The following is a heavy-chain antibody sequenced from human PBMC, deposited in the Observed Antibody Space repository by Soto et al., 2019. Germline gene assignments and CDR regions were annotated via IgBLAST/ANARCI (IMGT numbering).Heavy chain of an antibody. CDR1: GFTFSMYW. CDR2: INDDGSST. D-gene: IGHD1-1*01. CDR3: TRGHRSTSTGTGAF. J-gene: IGHJ4*02. V-gene: IGHV3-74*01. Sequence: GGSLRLSCAASGFTFSMYWMHWVRQVPGKGPEWVSRINDDGSSTNYADSVKGRFTISRGNAKNTLYLQMNDLRAEDTAVYYCTRGHRSTSTGTGAFWGQGNLVTVSS.